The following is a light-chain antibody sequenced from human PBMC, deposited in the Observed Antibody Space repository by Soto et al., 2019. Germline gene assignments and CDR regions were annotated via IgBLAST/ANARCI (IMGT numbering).Light chain of an antibody. CDR3: QYLNSFPLT. CDR1: QGISNY. V-gene: IGKV1-9*01. CDR2: IAS. J-gene: IGKJ4*01. Sequence: IQLTQSPSSLSASIGDRVTITCRASQGISNYLAWYQQKPGKAPKLLIYIASTLQGGVPSRFSGSGSGTDCSLTISSLQPEDVATYYCQYLNSFPLTFGGGTKVDIK.